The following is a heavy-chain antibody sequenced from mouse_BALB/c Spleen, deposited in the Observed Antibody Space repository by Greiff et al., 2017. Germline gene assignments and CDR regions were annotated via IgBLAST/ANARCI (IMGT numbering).Heavy chain of an antibody. CDR2: ISSGGSYT. Sequence: EVKVVESGGGLVKPGGSLKLSCAASGFTFSSYAMSWVRQSPEKRLEWVAEISSGGSYTYYPDTVTGRFTISRDNAKNTLYLEMSSLRSEDTAMYYCARVSTMITTGYAMDYWGQGTSVTVSS. J-gene: IGHJ4*01. CDR1: GFTFSSYA. CDR3: ARVSTMITTGYAMDY. D-gene: IGHD2-4*01. V-gene: IGHV5-9-4*01.